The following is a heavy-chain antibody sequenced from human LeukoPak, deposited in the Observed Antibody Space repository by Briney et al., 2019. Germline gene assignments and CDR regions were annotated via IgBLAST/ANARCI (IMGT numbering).Heavy chain of an antibody. CDR2: IYYSGST. CDR3: AREIAAAGTFDY. J-gene: IGHJ4*02. V-gene: IGHV4-59*01. Sequence: SETLSLTCTVAGGSISSYYWSWIRQPPGKGLEWIGYIYYSGSTNYNPSLKSRVTISVDTSKNQFSLKLSSVTAADTAVYYCAREIAAAGTFDYWGQGTLVTVSS. CDR1: GGSISSYY. D-gene: IGHD6-13*01.